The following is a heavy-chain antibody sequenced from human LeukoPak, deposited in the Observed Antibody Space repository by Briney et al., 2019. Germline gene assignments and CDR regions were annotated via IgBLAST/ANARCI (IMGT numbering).Heavy chain of an antibody. CDR3: ARELNNRFDY. CDR1: GGSISSYY. Sequence: SETLSLTCTVSGGSISSYYWSWIRQPPGKGLEWMGYIYCTGNTNYNPSLKSRVTISVDTSRNQLSLKLSSVTAADTAVYYCARELNNRFDYWGQGTLVTVSS. CDR2: IYCTGNT. V-gene: IGHV4-59*01. D-gene: IGHD1/OR15-1a*01. J-gene: IGHJ4*02.